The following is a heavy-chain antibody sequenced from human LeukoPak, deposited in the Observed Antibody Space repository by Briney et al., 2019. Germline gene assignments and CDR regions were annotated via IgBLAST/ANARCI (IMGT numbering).Heavy chain of an antibody. V-gene: IGHV1-3*01. CDR3: ARDYYDFWSGYLSSGGMDV. D-gene: IGHD3-3*01. CDR2: INAGNGNT. J-gene: IGHJ6*02. CDR1: GYTFTSYA. Sequence: ASVKVSCKASGYTFTSYAMHWVRQAPGQRLEWMGWINAGNGNTKYSQKFQGRVTITRDTSASTAYMELSSLRSEDTAVYYCARDYYDFWSGYLSSGGMDVWGQGTTVTVSS.